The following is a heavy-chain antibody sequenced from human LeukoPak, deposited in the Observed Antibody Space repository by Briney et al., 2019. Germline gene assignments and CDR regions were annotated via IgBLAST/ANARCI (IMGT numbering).Heavy chain of an antibody. Sequence: ASVKVSCKASGYTFGTHWMHWVRQAPGQGLEWMGIINPSGGSTSYAQKFQGRVTMTRDMSTSTVYMELSSLRSEGTAAYYCARDPGGDYGNRFDYWGQGTLVTVSS. V-gene: IGHV1-46*01. CDR1: GYTFGTHW. CDR3: ARDPGGDYGNRFDY. J-gene: IGHJ4*02. CDR2: INPSGGST. D-gene: IGHD4-17*01.